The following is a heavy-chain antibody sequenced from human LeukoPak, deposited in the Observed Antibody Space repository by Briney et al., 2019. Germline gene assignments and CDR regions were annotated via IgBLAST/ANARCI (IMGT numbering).Heavy chain of an antibody. D-gene: IGHD5-12*01. CDR1: GYTFTGYY. CDR3: SASFSGYDRLFDY. V-gene: IGHV1-2*02. Sequence: ASVKVSCKASGYTFTGYYMHWVRQAPGQGLEWMGWINPNSGGTNYAQKFQDRVTMTRDTSISTAYMELNRLTSDDTAVYYCSASFSGYDRLFDYWGQRTLVTVSS. J-gene: IGHJ4*02. CDR2: INPNSGGT.